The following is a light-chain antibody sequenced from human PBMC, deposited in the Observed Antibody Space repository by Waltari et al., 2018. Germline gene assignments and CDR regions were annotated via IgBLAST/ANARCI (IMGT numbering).Light chain of an antibody. V-gene: IGKV3-11*01. CDR3: QQRSNWPWT. CDR1: QIVNNY. Sequence: EIVLTQSPATLSLSPGDRATLSCRASQIVNNYLSWFQQKPGQAPRLLIYDTSNRATGIPARFSGSGSGTDFTLTISSLEPEDFVVYYCQQRSNWPWTFGQGTKVEIK. J-gene: IGKJ1*01. CDR2: DTS.